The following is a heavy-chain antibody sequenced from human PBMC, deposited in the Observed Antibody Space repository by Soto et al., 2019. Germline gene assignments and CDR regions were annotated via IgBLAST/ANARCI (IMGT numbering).Heavy chain of an antibody. CDR1: GFTFNSYA. J-gene: IGHJ4*02. CDR2: ISTTNAI. V-gene: IGHV3-48*01. CDR3: VRDTNWAFDY. Sequence: PGGSLRLSCAASGFTFNSYAMHWVRQAQGKGLELVSYISTTNAIYYGDSVKGRFTVSRDHGKNSLYLQMNNLRAEDTAVYYCVRDTNWAFDYWGQGTVVTVSS. D-gene: IGHD7-27*01.